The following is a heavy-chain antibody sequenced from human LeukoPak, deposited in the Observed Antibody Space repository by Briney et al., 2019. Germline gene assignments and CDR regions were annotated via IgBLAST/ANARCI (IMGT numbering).Heavy chain of an antibody. CDR2: INHSGST. D-gene: IGHD3-22*01. J-gene: IGHJ4*02. Sequence: SETLSLTCAVYGGSFSSYYWSWIRQPPGKGLEWIGEINHSGSTNYNPSLKSRVTISVDTSKNQFSLKLSSVTAADTAVYYCARGSGYQDYWGQGTLVTVSS. V-gene: IGHV4-34*01. CDR3: ARGSGYQDY. CDR1: GGSFSSYY.